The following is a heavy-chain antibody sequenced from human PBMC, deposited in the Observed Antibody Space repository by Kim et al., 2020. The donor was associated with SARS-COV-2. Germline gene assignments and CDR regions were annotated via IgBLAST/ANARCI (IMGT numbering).Heavy chain of an antibody. J-gene: IGHJ4*02. D-gene: IGHD1-26*01. CDR1: GFTFSDHY. V-gene: IGHV3-72*01. CDR2: TRNKANSYTT. Sequence: GGSLRLSCAASGFTFSDHYMDWVRQAPGKGLEWVGRTRNKANSYTTEYAASVKGRFTISRDDSKNSLYLQMNSLKTEDTAVYYCARGGVGATTGFDYWGQGTLVTVSS. CDR3: ARGGVGATTGFDY.